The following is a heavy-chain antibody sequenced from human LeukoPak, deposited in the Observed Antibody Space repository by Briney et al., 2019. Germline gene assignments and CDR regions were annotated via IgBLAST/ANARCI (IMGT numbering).Heavy chain of an antibody. CDR1: GFTVSSNY. D-gene: IGHD2-2*02. CDR3: ARDIVPAAIPDAFDI. J-gene: IGHJ3*02. CDR2: ISSGSSTR. V-gene: IGHV3-48*01. Sequence: GGSLRLSCAASGFTVSSNYMSWVRQAPGKGLEWVSYISSGSSTRNYADSVKGRFTVSRDNAENSLYLQMNSLRAEDTAVYYCARDIVPAAIPDAFDIWGQGTMVTVSS.